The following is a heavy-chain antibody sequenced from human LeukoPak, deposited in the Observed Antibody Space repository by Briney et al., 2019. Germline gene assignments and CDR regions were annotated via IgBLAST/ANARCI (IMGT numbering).Heavy chain of an antibody. D-gene: IGHD1-26*01. V-gene: IGHV1-24*01. CDR2: FDPEDGET. J-gene: IGHJ4*02. CDR3: ATNPSGSYYNSFDY. Sequence: ASVKVSCKVSGYTLTELSMHWVRQAPGKGLEWMGGFDPEDGETIYAQKFQGRVTMTEDTSTDTAYMELSSLRSEDTAVYYCATNPSGSYYNSFDYWGQGTLVTVSS. CDR1: GYTLTELS.